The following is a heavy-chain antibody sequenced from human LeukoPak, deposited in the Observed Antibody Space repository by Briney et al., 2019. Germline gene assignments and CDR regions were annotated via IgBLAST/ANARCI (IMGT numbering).Heavy chain of an antibody. Sequence: GGSLRLSCAASGFTFSSYWMSWVRQAPGKGLEWVANIKQDGSEKYYADSVKGRFTISRDNAKNSLYLQMNSLRAEDTAVDYCARDRFSGYLLYYFDYWGQGTLVTVSS. CDR1: GFTFSSYW. CDR2: IKQDGSEK. CDR3: ARDRFSGYLLYYFDY. V-gene: IGHV3-7*01. D-gene: IGHD3-22*01. J-gene: IGHJ4*02.